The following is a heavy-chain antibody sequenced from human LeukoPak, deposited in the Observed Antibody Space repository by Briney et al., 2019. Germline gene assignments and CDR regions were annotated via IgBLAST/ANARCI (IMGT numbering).Heavy chain of an antibody. V-gene: IGHV3-11*05. D-gene: IGHD5-18*01. CDR1: GFTFNSYA. Sequence: PGGSLRLSCAVSGFTFNSYAMSWIRQAPGKGLEWVSYISRTSDYANYADSVKGRFTISRDNAKNSLYLQMNSLRVEDTAVYYCARDDSAMFPDCWGQGTLVTVSS. CDR2: ISRTSDYA. J-gene: IGHJ4*02. CDR3: ARDDSAMFPDC.